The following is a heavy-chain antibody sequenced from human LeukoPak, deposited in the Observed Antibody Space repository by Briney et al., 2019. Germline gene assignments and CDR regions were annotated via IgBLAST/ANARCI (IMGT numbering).Heavy chain of an antibody. CDR1: GYTFTSYY. D-gene: IGHD2-2*01. J-gene: IGHJ6*03. V-gene: IGHV1-46*01. CDR2: INPSGGST. CDR3: ARGGYCSSTSCPLIYYYYYYMDV. Sequence: ASVKVSCKASGYTFTSYYMPWVRQAPGQGLEWMGIINPSGGSTSYAQKFQGRVTMTRDTSTSTVYMELSSLRSEDTSVYYCARGGYCSSTSCPLIYYYYYYMDVWGKGTTVTISS.